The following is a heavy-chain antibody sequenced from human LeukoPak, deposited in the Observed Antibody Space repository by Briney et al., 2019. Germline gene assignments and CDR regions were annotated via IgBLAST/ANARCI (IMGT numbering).Heavy chain of an antibody. Sequence: SQTLSLTCTVSGGSISSGGYYWSWIRQHPGKGLEWIGYIYYSGSTYYNPSPKSRVTISVDTSKNQFSLKLSSVTAADTAVYYCARYLAVAGKNFDYWGQGTLVTVSS. CDR1: GGSISSGGYY. V-gene: IGHV4-31*03. D-gene: IGHD6-19*01. CDR3: ARYLAVAGKNFDY. CDR2: IYYSGST. J-gene: IGHJ4*02.